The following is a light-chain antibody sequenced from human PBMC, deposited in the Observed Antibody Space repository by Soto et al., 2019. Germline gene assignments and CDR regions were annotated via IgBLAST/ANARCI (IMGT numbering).Light chain of an antibody. Sequence: DIQMTQSPSTLSASVGDRVTITCRASQSISSWLAWDQQKPGKAPKLLIYQASSLESGLPSRFSSSGSGTEFTLTISSLQPDDFATYYCKQYNSYPYTFGQGTKLEIK. J-gene: IGKJ2*01. CDR2: QAS. CDR1: QSISSW. CDR3: KQYNSYPYT. V-gene: IGKV1-5*03.